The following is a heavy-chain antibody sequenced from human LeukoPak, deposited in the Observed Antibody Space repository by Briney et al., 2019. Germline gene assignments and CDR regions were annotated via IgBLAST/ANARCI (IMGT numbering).Heavy chain of an antibody. CDR3: ARGGPRYPPVLFDP. D-gene: IGHD2/OR15-2a*01. J-gene: IGHJ5*02. CDR2: INHSGST. V-gene: IGHV4-34*01. CDR1: GGSFSGYY. Sequence: SETLSLTCAVYGGSFSGYYWSWIRQPPGKGLEWIGEINHSGSTNYNPSLKSRVTISVDTSKNQFSLKLSSVTAADTAVYYCARGGPRYPPVLFDPWGQGTLVTVSS.